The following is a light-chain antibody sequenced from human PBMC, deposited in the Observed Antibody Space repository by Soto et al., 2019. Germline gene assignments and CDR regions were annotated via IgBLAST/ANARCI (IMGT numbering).Light chain of an antibody. Sequence: QSALTQPASVSGSPGQSITISCTGTSSDVGAYDFVSWYQQHPDKAPKLMIYEVSNRPSGVSNLFSGSKSVNTATLTISGIHAEDEADYYCSSYTSSSTRVFGTGTKLTVL. CDR1: SSDVGAYDF. J-gene: IGLJ1*01. CDR3: SSYTSSSTRV. V-gene: IGLV2-14*03. CDR2: EVS.